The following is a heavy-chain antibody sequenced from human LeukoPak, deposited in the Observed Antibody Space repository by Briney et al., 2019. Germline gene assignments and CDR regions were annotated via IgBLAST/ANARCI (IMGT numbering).Heavy chain of an antibody. CDR3: ARRDFWSGYVDY. V-gene: IGHV3-23*01. CDR1: GFTFSSYA. Sequence: GGSLRLSCAASGFTFSSYAMSWVRQAPGKGLEWVSAISGSVVSTYYADSVKGRFTISTDNSKNTLYLQMNSLRAEDTAVYYCARRDFWSGYVDYWGQGTLVTVSS. CDR2: ISGSVVST. D-gene: IGHD3-3*01. J-gene: IGHJ4*02.